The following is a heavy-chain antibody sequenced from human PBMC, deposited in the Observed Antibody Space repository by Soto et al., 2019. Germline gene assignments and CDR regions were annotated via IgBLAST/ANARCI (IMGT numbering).Heavy chain of an antibody. Sequence: SCKASGYTFTSYDINWARQAPGKGLEWVSVIYSGGSTYYADSVKGSFTISRDNSNNTLYLLMNSLSAEDTAIYYCAKDQGEYQLLPYYFDYWGQGTLVTVSS. CDR3: AKDQGEYQLLPYYFDY. CDR1: GYTFTSYD. D-gene: IGHD2-2*01. J-gene: IGHJ4*02. V-gene: IGHV3-66*01. CDR2: IYSGGST.